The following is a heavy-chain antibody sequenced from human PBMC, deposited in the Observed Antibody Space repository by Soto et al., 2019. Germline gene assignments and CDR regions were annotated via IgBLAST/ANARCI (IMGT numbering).Heavy chain of an antibody. CDR1: GFTFSSYS. D-gene: IGHD1-7*01. J-gene: IGHJ4*02. V-gene: IGHV3-48*01. CDR3: AREELLDY. CDR2: ISSISNTI. Sequence: GGSLRLSCAASGFTFSSYSMNWVRQAPGKGLEWVSYISSISNTIYYADSVKGRFTISRDNAKNSLFLQMNSLRAEDTAVYYCAREELLDYWGQGTLVTVSS.